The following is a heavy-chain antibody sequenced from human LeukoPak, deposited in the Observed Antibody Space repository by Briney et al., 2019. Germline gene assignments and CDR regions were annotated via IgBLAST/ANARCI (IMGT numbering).Heavy chain of an antibody. CDR1: AYPFSSYW. CDR3: ASRKGYGSGSFLDGFDI. Sequence: GESLKISCKGSAYPFSSYWIGWVRQMPGKGLEWMGIIYPGDSDTRYSPSFQGQVTISADKSINTAYLHWSSLKASDTAMYYCASRKGYGSGSFLDGFDIWGQGTMVTVSS. J-gene: IGHJ3*02. V-gene: IGHV5-51*01. D-gene: IGHD3-10*01. CDR2: IYPGDSDT.